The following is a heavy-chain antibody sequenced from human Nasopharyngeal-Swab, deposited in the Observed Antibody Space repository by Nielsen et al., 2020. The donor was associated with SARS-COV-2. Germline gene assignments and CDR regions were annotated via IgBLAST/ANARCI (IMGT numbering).Heavy chain of an antibody. D-gene: IGHD2-2*01. CDR3: ATSNVVVPVSWFDP. Sequence: ASVKVSCKVSGYTLTELSMHWVRQAPGRGLEWMGGFDPEDGETIYAQKFQGRVTMTEDTSTDTAYMELSSLRSEDTAVYYCATSNVVVPVSWFDPWGQGTLVTVSS. V-gene: IGHV1-24*01. J-gene: IGHJ5*02. CDR1: GYTLTELS. CDR2: FDPEDGET.